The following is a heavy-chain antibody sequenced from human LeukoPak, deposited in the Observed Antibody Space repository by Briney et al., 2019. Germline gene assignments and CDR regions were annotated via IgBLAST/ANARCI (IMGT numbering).Heavy chain of an antibody. Sequence: GESLKISCKVSGYSFAAYWIAWVRQMPGKGLEYIGIIYPYDSDTRYSPSLQGPVAISVDKSINTAYLQWSSLKPSDTAMYFCARPQDGSFAFDIWGQGTLVTVSA. V-gene: IGHV5-51*01. J-gene: IGHJ3*02. CDR1: GYSFAAYW. D-gene: IGHD1-26*01. CDR3: ARPQDGSFAFDI. CDR2: IYPYDSDT.